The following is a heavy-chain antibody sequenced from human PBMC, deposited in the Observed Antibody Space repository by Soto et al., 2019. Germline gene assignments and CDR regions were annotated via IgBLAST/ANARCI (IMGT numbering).Heavy chain of an antibody. CDR2: INPNSGGT. CDR3: ARDGIYGSGSYSD. CDR1: GYTFTGYY. Sequence: ASVKVSCKASGYTFTGYYMHWVRQPPGQGLEWMGWINPNSGGTNYAQKFQGWVTMTRDTSISTAYMELSRLRSDDTAVYYCARDGIYGSGSYSDWGQGTLVTVSS. D-gene: IGHD3-10*01. J-gene: IGHJ4*02. V-gene: IGHV1-2*04.